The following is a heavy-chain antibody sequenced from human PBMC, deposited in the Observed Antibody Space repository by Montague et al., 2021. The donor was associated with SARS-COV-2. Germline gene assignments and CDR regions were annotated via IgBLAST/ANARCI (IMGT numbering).Heavy chain of an antibody. CDR3: TREYQSIGGDGLDI. CDR1: RFTFSNYD. D-gene: IGHD4-23*01. CDR2: ISTSAYTP. V-gene: IGHV3-48*03. J-gene: IGHJ3*02. Sequence: SLRLSCAASRFTFSNYDMNWVRQAPGKGPEWISYISTSAYTPWYAGSVKGRFTISRDNSKNTLYLQMNSLRVEDTAVYYCTREYQSIGGDGLDIWGQGTQVTVSS.